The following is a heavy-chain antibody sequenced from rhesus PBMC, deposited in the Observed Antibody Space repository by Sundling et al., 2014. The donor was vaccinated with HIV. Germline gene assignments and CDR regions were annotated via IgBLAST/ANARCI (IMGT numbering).Heavy chain of an antibody. Sequence: QVQLQESGPGLVNPSETLSLTCTVSGASISSYWWSWIRQPPGKGLEWVGEVTGNSGSTNYNPSLKSRVTISRDTSKNQLSLRLTSVTAADTAVYYCVTTGVLATFDYWGQGLLVTVSS. J-gene: IGHJ4*01. D-gene: IGHD2-2*01. V-gene: IGHV4-80*01. CDR3: VTTGVLATFDY. CDR1: GASISSYW. CDR2: VTGNSGST.